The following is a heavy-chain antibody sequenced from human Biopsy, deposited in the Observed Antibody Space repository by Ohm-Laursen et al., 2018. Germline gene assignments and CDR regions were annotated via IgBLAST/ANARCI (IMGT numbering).Heavy chain of an antibody. CDR1: GFTFSNYW. Sequence: SLRLSCAASGFTFSNYWMHWVRQAPGKGPVWVSRINSDGSSTSYADSVKGRFTISRDNAKNTLYLQMDSLRVEDTAVYYCARISTTYCSSTSCSFDYWGQETLVTVSS. J-gene: IGHJ4*02. V-gene: IGHV3-74*01. D-gene: IGHD2-2*01. CDR2: INSDGSST. CDR3: ARISTTYCSSTSCSFDY.